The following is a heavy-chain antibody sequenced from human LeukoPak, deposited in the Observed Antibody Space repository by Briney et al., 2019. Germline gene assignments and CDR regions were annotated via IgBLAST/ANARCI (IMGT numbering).Heavy chain of an antibody. Sequence: SETLSLTCTVSGGSISPYYWSWIRQPPGKGLELVGFISYSGSTNYNPSLSSRVTMSVDTSKNQFSLKLSSVTAADTAVYYCARGFSNGWYQDHWGQGTLVTVSS. D-gene: IGHD6-19*01. CDR2: ISYSGST. CDR3: ARGFSNGWYQDH. J-gene: IGHJ4*02. V-gene: IGHV4-59*01. CDR1: GGSISPYY.